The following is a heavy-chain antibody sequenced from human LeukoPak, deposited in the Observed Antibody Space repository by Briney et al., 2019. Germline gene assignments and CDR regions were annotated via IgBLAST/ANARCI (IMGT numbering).Heavy chain of an antibody. CDR3: AGVVGGSYSMDV. Sequence: SETLSLTCTVSGGSVSSGSYYWSWIRQPPGKGLEWIGYIYYSGSTKDNPSLKSRVTISIDTSKNQFSLKLSSVTAADTAMYYCAGVVGGSYSMDVWGQGTTVTVSS. D-gene: IGHD1-26*01. V-gene: IGHV4-61*01. CDR2: IYYSGST. CDR1: GGSVSSGSYY. J-gene: IGHJ6*03.